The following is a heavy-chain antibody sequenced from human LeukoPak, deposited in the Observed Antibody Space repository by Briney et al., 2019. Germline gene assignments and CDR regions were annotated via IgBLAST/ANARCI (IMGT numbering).Heavy chain of an antibody. J-gene: IGHJ5*02. D-gene: IGHD2-15*01. Sequence: PSETLSLTCTVSGGSVSRGSYYWSWIRQPPGKGLEWIGYIYYSGSTNYNSSLKSRVTISVDTSTNQFSLKLSSVTAADTAVYYCARDPRSSGYCSGGSCSDWFDPWGQGTLVTVSS. CDR3: ARDPRSSGYCSGGSCSDWFDP. V-gene: IGHV4-61*01. CDR1: GGSVSRGSYY. CDR2: IYYSGST.